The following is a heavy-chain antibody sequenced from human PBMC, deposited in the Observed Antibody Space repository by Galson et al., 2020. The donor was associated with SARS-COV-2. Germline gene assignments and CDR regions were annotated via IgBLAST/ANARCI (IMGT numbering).Heavy chain of an antibody. CDR2: TYYKSQWST. CDR3: AGRVAGAGSLHI. J-gene: IGHJ3*02. Sequence: SQTLSLTCAISGDSVSSNSAAWPWKRQYPSRGLEWLGRTYYKSQWSTDYAVSVKSRITINPDTSKNQVSLQLNSVTPEDTAIYYCAGRVAGAGSLHIWGQGTMVIVSS. CDR1: GDSVSSNSAA. D-gene: IGHD6-13*01. V-gene: IGHV6-1*01.